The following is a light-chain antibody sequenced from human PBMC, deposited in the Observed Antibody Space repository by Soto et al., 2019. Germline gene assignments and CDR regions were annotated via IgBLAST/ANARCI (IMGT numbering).Light chain of an antibody. CDR1: RSNIGAGYA. CDR3: QSYDTSLSASV. CDR2: DNT. Sequence: QSVLTQPPSVSGAPGQRVTISCTGSRSNIGAGYAVHWYQQLPGTASKLLIYDNTNRPSGVPDRFSASESGTSASLAITGLKSEDEADYYCQSYDTSLSASVFGGGTKLTVL. V-gene: IGLV1-40*01. J-gene: IGLJ2*01.